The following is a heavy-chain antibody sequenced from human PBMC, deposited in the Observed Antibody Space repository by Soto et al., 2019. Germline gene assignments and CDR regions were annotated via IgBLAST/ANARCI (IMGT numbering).Heavy chain of an antibody. D-gene: IGHD3-22*01. CDR2: INHSGST. Sequence: SETLSLTCAVYGGSFSGYYWSWIRQPPGKGLEWIGEINHSGSTNYNPSLKSRVTISVDTSKNQFSLKLSSVTAADTAVYYCARAGPWLLPLTWFDPWGQGTLVTVSS. J-gene: IGHJ5*02. CDR3: ARAGPWLLPLTWFDP. CDR1: GGSFSGYY. V-gene: IGHV4-34*01.